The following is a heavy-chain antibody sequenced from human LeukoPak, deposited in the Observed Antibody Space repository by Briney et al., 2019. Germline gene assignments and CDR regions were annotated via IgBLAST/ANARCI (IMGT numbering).Heavy chain of an antibody. CDR2: INPNSGGT. V-gene: IGHV1-2*02. CDR3: ARAARYSSGWQPLDI. CDR1: GYSFTGYY. Sequence: ASVKVSCKASGYSFTGYYMHWVRQAPGQGLEWMGWINPNSGGTNYAQKFQGRVTMTRDTSISTAYMELSRLRSDDTAVYYCARAARYSSGWQPLDIWGQGTMVTVSS. D-gene: IGHD6-19*01. J-gene: IGHJ3*02.